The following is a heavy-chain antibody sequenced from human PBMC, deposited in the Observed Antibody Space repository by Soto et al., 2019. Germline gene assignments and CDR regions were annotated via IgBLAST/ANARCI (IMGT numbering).Heavy chain of an antibody. CDR3: ARSIAVAGTYGLDY. CDR2: IIPIFGTA. D-gene: IGHD6-19*01. V-gene: IGHV1-69*13. CDR1: GGTFSSYA. Sequence: VASVKVSCKASGGTFSSYAISWVRQAPGQGLEWMGGIIPIFGTANYAQKFQGRVTITADESTSTAYMELSSLRSEDTAVYYCARSIAVAGTYGLDYWGQGTLVTVSS. J-gene: IGHJ4*02.